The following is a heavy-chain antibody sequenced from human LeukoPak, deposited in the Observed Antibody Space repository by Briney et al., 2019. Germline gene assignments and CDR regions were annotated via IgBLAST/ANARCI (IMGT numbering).Heavy chain of an antibody. J-gene: IGHJ6*03. D-gene: IGHD3-3*01. CDR3: AKVYRITIFGVPKTYYYYYMDV. CDR1: GFTFSRYG. V-gene: IGHV3-30*02. Sequence: GGSLRLSCAAWGFTFSRYGMHWVREAPGKGLEGVAFIRYDGSNKYYADSVKGRFTISRDNSKNTLYLQMNSLRAEDTAVYYCAKVYRITIFGVPKTYYYYYMDVWGKVTTVTVSS. CDR2: IRYDGSNK.